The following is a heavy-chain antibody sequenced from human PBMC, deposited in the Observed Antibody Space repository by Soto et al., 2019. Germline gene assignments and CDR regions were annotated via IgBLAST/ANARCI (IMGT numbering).Heavy chain of an antibody. D-gene: IGHD3-10*01. Sequence: VQLVQSGAEVKKPGASVKVSCKASGYTFTSYGISWVRQAPGQGLEWMGWISAYNGNTNYGQKLQGRVTMTPDTPTSTDYMELRSLRSDDTAVYYCARGGRMVRGVITLYYYYYMDVWGKGTTFTVSS. CDR2: ISAYNGNT. CDR3: ARGGRMVRGVITLYYYYYMDV. CDR1: GYTFTSYG. V-gene: IGHV1-18*01. J-gene: IGHJ6*03.